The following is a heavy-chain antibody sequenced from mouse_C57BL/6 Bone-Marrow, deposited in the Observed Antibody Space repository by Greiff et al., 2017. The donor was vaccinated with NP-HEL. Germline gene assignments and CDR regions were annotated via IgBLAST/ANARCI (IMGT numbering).Heavy chain of an antibody. D-gene: IGHD2-3*01. CDR2: IDPENGDT. CDR3: TYDGYPFYAMDY. J-gene: IGHJ4*01. CDR1: GFTIKDDY. Sequence: EVQLQQSGAELVRPGASVKLSCTASGFTIKDDYMHWVKQRPEQGLEWIGRIDPENGDTEYASKFQGKATLTVDTSSNTAYLQLSSLTSEDTAVYYGTYDGYPFYAMDYWGQGTSVTVSS. V-gene: IGHV14-1*01.